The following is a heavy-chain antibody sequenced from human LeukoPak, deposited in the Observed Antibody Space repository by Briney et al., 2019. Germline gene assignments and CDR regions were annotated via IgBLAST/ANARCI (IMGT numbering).Heavy chain of an antibody. CDR1: GGSINSYY. V-gene: IGHV4-59*01. CDR2: IYYSGNT. D-gene: IGHD3-22*01. Sequence: SETLSLTCTVSGGSINSYYWSWIRQPPGKGLEWIGYIYYSGNTNYNPSLKSRVTISVDMSKNHFSLKLNSVTAADTAMYYCARWNYYESSRAFDIWGQGTMVTVSS. J-gene: IGHJ3*02. CDR3: ARWNYYESSRAFDI.